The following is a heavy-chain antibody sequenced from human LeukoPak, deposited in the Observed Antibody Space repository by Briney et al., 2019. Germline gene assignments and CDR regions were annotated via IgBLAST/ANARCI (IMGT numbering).Heavy chain of an antibody. CDR3: AISPVAGPRGDY. Sequence: GGSLRLSCAASGFTFSSYSMNWVRQAPGKGLEWVSSISSSSSYIYYADSVKGRFTISRDNAKNSLYLQMNSLRAEDTAVYYCAISPVAGPRGDYWGQGTLVTVSS. CDR1: GFTFSSYS. V-gene: IGHV3-21*01. D-gene: IGHD6-19*01. CDR2: ISSSSSYI. J-gene: IGHJ4*02.